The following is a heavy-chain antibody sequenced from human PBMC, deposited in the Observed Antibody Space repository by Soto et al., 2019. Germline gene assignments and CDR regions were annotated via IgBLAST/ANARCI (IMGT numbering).Heavy chain of an antibody. CDR3: ARGRGSSLQLHY. D-gene: IGHD1-1*01. CDR1: GDSFSDSY. CDR2: VFYTGYT. V-gene: IGHV4-59*01. Sequence: SETLSLTCAVSGDSFSDSYWTWVRQAPGKGLEWIGYVFYTGYTNFNPSLKSRLTMSLDTPKNQFSLRLNSVTAADTAVYYCARGRGSSLQLHYWGQGALVTVS. J-gene: IGHJ4*02.